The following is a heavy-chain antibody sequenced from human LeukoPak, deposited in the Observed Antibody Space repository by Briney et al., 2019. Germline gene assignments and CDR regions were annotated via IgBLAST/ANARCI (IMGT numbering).Heavy chain of an antibody. V-gene: IGHV4-39*01. CDR2: IYYSGST. CDR1: GGSISSSSYY. Sequence: SETLSLTCTVSGGSISSSSYYWGWIRQPPGKGLEWIGSIYYSGSTYHNPSLKSRVTISVDTSKNQFSLRLSSVTAADTAVYYCARHGTISSESYFDYWGQGALVTVSS. D-gene: IGHD1-14*01. CDR3: ARHGTISSESYFDY. J-gene: IGHJ4*02.